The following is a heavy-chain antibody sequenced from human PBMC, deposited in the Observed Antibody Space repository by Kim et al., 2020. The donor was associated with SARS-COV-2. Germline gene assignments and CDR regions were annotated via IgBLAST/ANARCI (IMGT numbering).Heavy chain of an antibody. J-gene: IGHJ6*02. CDR1: GGSISSGGYY. V-gene: IGHV4-31*03. CDR2: IYYSGST. D-gene: IGHD6-19*01. CDR3: ARDVLDSGWPYYYYYGMDV. Sequence: SETLSLTCTVSGGSISSGGYYWSWIRQHPGKGLEWIGYIYYSGSTYYNPSLKSRVTISVDTSKNQFSLKLSSVTAADTAVYYCARDVLDSGWPYYYYYGMDVWGQGTTVTVSS.